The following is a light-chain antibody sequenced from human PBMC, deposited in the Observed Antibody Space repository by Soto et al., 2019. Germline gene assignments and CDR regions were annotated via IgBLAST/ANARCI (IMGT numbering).Light chain of an antibody. Sequence: QAVLTQPASVSGSPGQSITISCTGTSSDIGTYNYVSWYQQHPGKAPKLMIYEVSNRPSGVSNRFSGSKSGNTASLTISGLQAEDEADYYCSSYTTSSTLNVVFGEGTKVTVL. CDR1: SSDIGTYNY. CDR3: SSYTTSSTLNVV. J-gene: IGLJ2*01. CDR2: EVS. V-gene: IGLV2-14*01.